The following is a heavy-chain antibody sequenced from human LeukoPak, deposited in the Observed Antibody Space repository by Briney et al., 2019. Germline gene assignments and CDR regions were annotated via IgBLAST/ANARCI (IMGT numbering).Heavy chain of an antibody. CDR2: IYYSGST. D-gene: IGHD1-26*01. CDR1: GGSISSYY. V-gene: IGHV4-59*08. CDR3: ARFSGTYSYLDY. J-gene: IGHJ4*02. Sequence: PSETLSLTCTVSGGSISSYYWSWVRQPPGKGLEWIGYIYYSGSTNYNPSLKSRVTISVATSKNQFSLKLSSVTAADTAFYYCARFSGTYSYLDYWGQGTLVTVSS.